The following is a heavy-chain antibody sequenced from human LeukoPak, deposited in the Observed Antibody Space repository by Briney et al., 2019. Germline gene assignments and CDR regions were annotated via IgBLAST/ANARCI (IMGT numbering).Heavy chain of an antibody. CDR3: SRHRSLYVDS. D-gene: IGHD2-15*01. Sequence: GGSLRLSCTASGFIFGDYAMSWVRQAPGKGLEWVGFIRSKTYGGTTEYAASVKGRFNISRDDSKSIAYLQMNSLEAEDTALYYCSRHRSLYVDSWGHGTLVTVSS. CDR2: IRSKTYGGTT. J-gene: IGHJ4*01. CDR1: GFIFGDYA. V-gene: IGHV3-49*04.